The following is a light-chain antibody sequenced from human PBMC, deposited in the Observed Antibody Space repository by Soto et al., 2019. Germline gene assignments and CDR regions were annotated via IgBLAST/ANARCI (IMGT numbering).Light chain of an antibody. CDR2: GIS. J-gene: IGKJ2*01. CDR1: QNVTSKY. CDR3: QQYGSSSYT. Sequence: EIVLAQSPGTLSLSPGERVTLSCRASQNVTSKYLVWYQQKPGQAPRLLIYGISSRATGIPDRFSGSGSGTDFTLTISKLEPEDFAVYYCQQYGSSSYTFGQGTKLEIK. V-gene: IGKV3-20*01.